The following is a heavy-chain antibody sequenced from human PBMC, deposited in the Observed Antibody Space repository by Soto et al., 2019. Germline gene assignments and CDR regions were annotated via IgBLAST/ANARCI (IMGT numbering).Heavy chain of an antibody. CDR1: GYTFTSYG. CDR2: ISAYNGNT. J-gene: IGHJ5*02. Sequence: QVQLVQSGAEVKKPGASVKVSCKASGYTFTSYGISWVRQAPAQGLEWMGWISAYNGNTNYAQKLQGRVTMTTDTSTSTAYMELRSLRSDDTAVYYCARDRQFGGSFFRNCSDPCGQGTLVTVSS. V-gene: IGHV1-18*01. D-gene: IGHD3-10*01. CDR3: ARDRQFGGSFFRNCSDP.